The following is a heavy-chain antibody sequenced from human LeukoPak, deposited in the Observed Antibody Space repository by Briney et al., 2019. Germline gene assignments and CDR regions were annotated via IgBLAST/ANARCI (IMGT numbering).Heavy chain of an antibody. D-gene: IGHD2-2*02. V-gene: IGHV4-34*01. CDR1: GGSFSGYY. CDR2: INHSGST. J-gene: IGHJ3*02. Sequence: SETLSLTCAVSGGSFSGYYWSWIRQPPGKGLEWIGEINHSGSTNYNPSLKSRVTISVDTSKNQFFLKLSSVTAADTAVYYCARLVRTSCYIPCAFGIWGQGTMVTVSS. CDR3: ARLVRTSCYIPCAFGI.